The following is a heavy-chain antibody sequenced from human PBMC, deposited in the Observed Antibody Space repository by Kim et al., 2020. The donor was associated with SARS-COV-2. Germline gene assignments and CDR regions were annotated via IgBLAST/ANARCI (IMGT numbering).Heavy chain of an antibody. D-gene: IGHD3-9*01. CDR1: GFTFNGFG. V-gene: IGHV3-30*18. J-gene: IGHJ6*01. Sequence: GGSLRLSCAASGFTFNGFGMHWVRQSPGKGLEGVALIFDDGSKKYYGDSVKGRFTISRDNSKNTVFLQMNNLRAEDTAVYYFAKDNISVPDFYSYVLDV. CDR3: AKDNISVPDFYSYVLDV. CDR2: IFDDGSKK.